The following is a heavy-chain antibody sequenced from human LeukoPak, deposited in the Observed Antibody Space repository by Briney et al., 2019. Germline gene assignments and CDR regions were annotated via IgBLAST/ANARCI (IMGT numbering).Heavy chain of an antibody. CDR2: INTGGSDT. D-gene: IGHD2-2*01. CDR1: GFTFGSYW. CDR3: ARDVGYAFNY. V-gene: IGHV3-74*01. Sequence: GGSLRLSCAASGFTFGSYWMHWVRQAPGKGLVWVSRINTGGSDTTYAGSVKGRFTISRDNAKNTVFLQMNSLRAEDTAVYYCARDVGYAFNYWGQGTLVTVSS. J-gene: IGHJ4*02.